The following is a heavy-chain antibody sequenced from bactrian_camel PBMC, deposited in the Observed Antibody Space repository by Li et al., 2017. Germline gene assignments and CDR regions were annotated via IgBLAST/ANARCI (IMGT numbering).Heavy chain of an antibody. V-gene: IGHV3S54*01. D-gene: IGHD4*01. CDR2: IYTGGGSS. CDR3: AAGSSTPKCDYDLSRPAY. J-gene: IGHJ4*01. Sequence: HVQLVESGGGSVQAGGSLTLSCEASADRYRANCIAWFRQAPGKEREGIAEIYTGGGSSYYANSMKGRFTISSNNAKNRVVLQMNSLTPEDTAMYYCAAGSSTPKCDYDLSRPAYWGQGTQVTVS. CDR1: ADRYRANC.